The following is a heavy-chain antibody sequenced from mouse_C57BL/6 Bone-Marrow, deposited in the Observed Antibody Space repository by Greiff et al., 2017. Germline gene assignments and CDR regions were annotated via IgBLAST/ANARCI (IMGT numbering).Heavy chain of an antibody. V-gene: IGHV1-63*01. CDR3: ARESNYLDYFDY. Sequence: QVQLKESGAELVRPGTSVKMSCKASGYTFTNYWIGWAKQRPGHGLEWIGDIYPGGGYTNYNEKFKGKATLTADKSSSTAYMQFSSLTSEDSAIYYCARESNYLDYFDYWGQGTTLTVSS. J-gene: IGHJ2*01. D-gene: IGHD2-5*01. CDR2: IYPGGGYT. CDR1: GYTFTNYW.